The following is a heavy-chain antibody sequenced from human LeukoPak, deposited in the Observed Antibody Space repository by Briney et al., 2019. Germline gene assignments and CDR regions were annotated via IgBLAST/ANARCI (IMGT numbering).Heavy chain of an antibody. Sequence: GGSLILSCAASGFTFSSSWMQWVRQAPGQGLVWVPRINSDESVTTYTNSVKGRFTISRDNAKNTLYLQMNSLRAEDTAMYYCVRSRFTTSSFDYWGQGTLVTVSS. J-gene: IGHJ4*02. V-gene: IGHV3-74*03. D-gene: IGHD2-2*01. CDR2: INSDESVT. CDR3: VRSRFTTSSFDY. CDR1: GFTFSSSW.